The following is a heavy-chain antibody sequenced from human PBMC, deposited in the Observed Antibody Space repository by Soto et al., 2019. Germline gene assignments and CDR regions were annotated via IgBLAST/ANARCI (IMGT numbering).Heavy chain of an antibody. Sequence: QVQLVQSGAEVKKPGSSVKVSCKAPGGTFSSYAISWVRQAPGQGLEWMGGIIPIFGTANYAQKFQGRVTITAEESTSTGYVELSSLRSEDTAVYYCARSQGGSSSLDIYYYYFCGMDVWGQGTTVTVSS. CDR3: ARSQGGSSSLDIYYYYFCGMDV. J-gene: IGHJ6*02. D-gene: IGHD2-15*01. CDR1: GGTFSSYA. V-gene: IGHV1-69*01. CDR2: IIPIFGTA.